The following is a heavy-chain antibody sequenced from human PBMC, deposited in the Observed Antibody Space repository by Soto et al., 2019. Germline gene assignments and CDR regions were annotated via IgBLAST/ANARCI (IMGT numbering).Heavy chain of an antibody. CDR3: PRHKRITVDGVAPIRDIFDY. J-gene: IGHJ4*02. D-gene: IGHD3-3*01. CDR1: GGSVGSSSHY. V-gene: IGHV4-39*01. CDR2: MDYSGRA. Sequence: SETLSLTCSVFGGSVGSSSHYWAWIRQPLGKGLEWIGGMDYSGRAYYNSSLKSRVIISVDTSKNKFSLKLNSVTAADTAVYYSPRHKRITVDGVAPIRDIFDYRGKGDLVTV.